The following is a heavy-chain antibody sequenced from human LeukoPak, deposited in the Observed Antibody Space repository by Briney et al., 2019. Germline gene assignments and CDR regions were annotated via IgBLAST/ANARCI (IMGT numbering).Heavy chain of an antibody. Sequence: GGSLRLSCAASGFTFSNAWMSWVRQAPGKGLEWVSVISGSGGSTYYADSVKGRFTISRDNSKNTLYLQMNSLRAEDTAVYYCVNLFLEWLSYFDYWGQGTLVTVSS. CDR2: ISGSGGST. J-gene: IGHJ4*02. CDR3: VNLFLEWLSYFDY. V-gene: IGHV3-23*01. D-gene: IGHD3-3*01. CDR1: GFTFSNAW.